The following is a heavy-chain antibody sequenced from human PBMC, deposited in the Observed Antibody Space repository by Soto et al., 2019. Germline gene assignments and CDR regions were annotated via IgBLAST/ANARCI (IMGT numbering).Heavy chain of an antibody. J-gene: IGHJ4*02. V-gene: IGHV3-23*01. Sequence: EVQLLESGGGLVQPGGSLRLSCAASGFTFSSYAMRWVRQAPGKGLEWVSAISGSGDSTYYADSVKGRFTISRDNSKNTLFLQMTGRRAEDTAKCYCARRGSGSYYDYWGQGTLVTVSS. CDR1: GFTFSSYA. CDR2: ISGSGDST. D-gene: IGHD1-26*01. CDR3: ARRGSGSYYDY.